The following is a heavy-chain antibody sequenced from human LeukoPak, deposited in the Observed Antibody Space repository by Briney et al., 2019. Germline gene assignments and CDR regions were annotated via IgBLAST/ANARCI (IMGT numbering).Heavy chain of an antibody. V-gene: IGHV3-53*01. Sequence: GASVTVSCAASGFTVSSNYMSWVRQAPGKGLEWVSVIYSGGSTYYADSVKGRFTISRDNSKNTLYLQMNSLRAEDTAVYYCARGPPGRYWGQGTLVTVSS. J-gene: IGHJ4*02. CDR2: IYSGGST. CDR1: GFTVSSNY. CDR3: ARGPPGRY. D-gene: IGHD3-10*01.